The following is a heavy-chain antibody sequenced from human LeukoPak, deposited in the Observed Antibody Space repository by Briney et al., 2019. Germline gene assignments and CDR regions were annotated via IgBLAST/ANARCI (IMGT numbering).Heavy chain of an antibody. J-gene: IGHJ4*02. CDR1: GFTFRSYD. D-gene: IGHD2-2*01. CDR3: AKEVWSAMYYFDF. CDR2: LSGSGDST. V-gene: IGHV3-23*01. Sequence: GGSLRLSCAASGFTFRSYDMSWVRRAPGKGLEWVSTLSGSGDSTYYADSVKGRFTISRDNSKNTLFLQMNSMRAADTAVYYCAKEVWSAMYYFDFWGQGTLVTVSS.